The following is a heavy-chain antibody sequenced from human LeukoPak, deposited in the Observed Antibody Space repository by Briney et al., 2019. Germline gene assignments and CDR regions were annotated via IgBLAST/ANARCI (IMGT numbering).Heavy chain of an antibody. Sequence: ASVKVSCKASGYTFTGYYMHWVRQAPGQGPEWMGWINPNSGGTNYAQKFQGRVTMTRDTSISTAYMELSRLRSDDTAVYYCASQISTNYYYGMDVWGQGTTVTVSS. CDR2: INPNSGGT. CDR3: ASQISTNYYYGMDV. J-gene: IGHJ6*02. V-gene: IGHV1-2*02. CDR1: GYTFTGYY.